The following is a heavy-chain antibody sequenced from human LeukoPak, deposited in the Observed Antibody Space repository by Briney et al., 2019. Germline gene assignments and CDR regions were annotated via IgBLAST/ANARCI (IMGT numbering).Heavy chain of an antibody. CDR2: TYYRSKWYN. D-gene: IGHD5/OR15-5a*01. Sequence: SQTLSLTCALSGDSVSSNSAAWNWIRQSASRGREWLGRTYYRSKWYNDYAVSVKSRITINPDTSKNQFSLQLNSVTPEDTAVYYCARSKDENYFDYWGQGTLVTVSS. CDR3: ARSKDENYFDY. J-gene: IGHJ4*02. CDR1: GDSVSSNSAA. V-gene: IGHV6-1*01.